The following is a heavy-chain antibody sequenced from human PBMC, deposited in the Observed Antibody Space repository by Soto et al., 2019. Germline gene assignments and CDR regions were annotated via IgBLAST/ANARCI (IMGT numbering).Heavy chain of an antibody. CDR1: GLTFSSYS. CDR2: ISSSSSTI. CDR3: ARENYDSLTGRHYFFEY. V-gene: IGHV3-48*02. Sequence: PGGSLRLSCAASGLTFSSYSMNWVRQAPGKGQEWVSYISSSSSTIYYADSVKGRSTISRDNAKNSLYLQMNSLRDEDTAVYYCARENYDSLTGRHYFFEYWGQGTLVTVSS. J-gene: IGHJ4*02. D-gene: IGHD3-9*01.